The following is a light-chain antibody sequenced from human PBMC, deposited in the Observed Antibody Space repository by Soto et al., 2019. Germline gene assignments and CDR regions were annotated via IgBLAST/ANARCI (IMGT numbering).Light chain of an antibody. Sequence: IQLTHSPSFLSASVGDRVTITCRASQGISSNLAWYQQKPGKAPKLLIYAASTLQSGVPSRFSGSGSGTEFTLTISSLQPEDFATYYCQQFNSYPINFGQGTRLEIK. CDR2: AAS. CDR3: QQFNSYPIN. V-gene: IGKV1-9*01. J-gene: IGKJ5*01. CDR1: QGISSN.